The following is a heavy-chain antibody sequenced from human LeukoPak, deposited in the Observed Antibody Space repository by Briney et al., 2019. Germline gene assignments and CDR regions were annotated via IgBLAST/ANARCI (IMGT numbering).Heavy chain of an antibody. D-gene: IGHD6-13*01. CDR3: ARALSRAHHSSSWSRPYYYYYMDV. V-gene: IGHV3-53*01. Sequence: GGSLRLSCAASGFTVSSNYMSWVRQAPGKGLEWVSVIYSGGSTYYADSVKGRFTISRDNSKNTLYLQMNSLRAEDTAVYYCARALSRAHHSSSWSRPYYYYYMDVWGKGTTVTVSS. J-gene: IGHJ6*03. CDR2: IYSGGST. CDR1: GFTVSSNY.